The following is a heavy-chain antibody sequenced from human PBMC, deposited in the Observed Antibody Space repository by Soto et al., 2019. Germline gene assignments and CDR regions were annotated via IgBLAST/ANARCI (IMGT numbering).Heavy chain of an antibody. J-gene: IGHJ5*02. Sequence: ASETLSLTCTVSGGSISSYYWSWIRQPPGKGLEWIGYIYYSGSTNYNPSLKSRVTISVDTSKNQFSLKLSSVTAADTAVYYCARLYCSGGSCYHLGPWGQGTLVTVSS. D-gene: IGHD2-15*01. CDR2: IYYSGST. CDR1: GGSISSYY. CDR3: ARLYCSGGSCYHLGP. V-gene: IGHV4-59*01.